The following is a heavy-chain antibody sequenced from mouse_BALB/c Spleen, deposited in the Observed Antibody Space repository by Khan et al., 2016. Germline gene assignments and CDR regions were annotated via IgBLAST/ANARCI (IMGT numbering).Heavy chain of an antibody. V-gene: IGHV3-8*02. Sequence: EVQLQESGPSLVKPSQTLSLTCSVTGDSITSGYWNWIRKFPGNKLEYMGYISYSGSTYYNPSLESRIPITRDTSKSQYYLQLNSVTTEDTARYYCAGYYGHFFDYWGQGTTLTVSS. D-gene: IGHD1-1*02. CDR3: AGYYGHFFDY. CDR1: GDSITSGY. J-gene: IGHJ2*01. CDR2: ISYSGST.